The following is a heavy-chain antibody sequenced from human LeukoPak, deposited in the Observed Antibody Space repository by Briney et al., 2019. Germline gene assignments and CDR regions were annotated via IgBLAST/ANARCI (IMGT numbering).Heavy chain of an antibody. CDR2: IYYSGST. J-gene: IGHJ4*02. V-gene: IGHV4-39*07. D-gene: IGHD3-10*01. CDR3: ARQGIFFGSGPFDS. Sequence: SETLSLTCTVSGGSISSRNYYWGWIRQPPGTGLEWIASIYYSGSTFYNPSLRRRVTISVDTSNNQFSLKLSSVTAADTAVYYCARQGIFFGSGPFDSWGQGTLVTVSS. CDR1: GGSISSRNYY.